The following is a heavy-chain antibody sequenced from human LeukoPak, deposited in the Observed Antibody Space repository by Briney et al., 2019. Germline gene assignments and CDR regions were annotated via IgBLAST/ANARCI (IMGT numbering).Heavy chain of an antibody. J-gene: IGHJ3*02. V-gene: IGHV4-4*07. CDR3: ASPAVAGPTDAFDI. D-gene: IGHD6-19*01. CDR1: GGSISSYY. Sequence: SETLSLTCTVSGGSISSYYWSWIRQPARKGLEWIGRIYTSGSTNYNPSLKSRVTMSVDTSKNQFSLKLSSVTAADTAVYYCASPAVAGPTDAFDIWGQGTMVTVSS. CDR2: IYTSGST.